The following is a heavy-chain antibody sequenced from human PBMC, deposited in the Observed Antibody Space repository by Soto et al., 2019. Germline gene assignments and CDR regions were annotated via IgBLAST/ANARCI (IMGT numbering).Heavy chain of an antibody. V-gene: IGHV1-69*06. CDR1: GGTFSSYA. CDR2: IIPIFGTA. J-gene: IGHJ6*02. CDR3: ARMRCSGGSCYREDYYYGMDV. Sequence: SVKVSCKASGGTFSSYAISWVRQAPGQGLEWMGGIIPIFGTANYAQKFQGRVTITADKSTSTAYMELSSLRSEDTAVYYCARMRCSGGSCYREDYYYGMDVWGQGTTVTVSS. D-gene: IGHD2-15*01.